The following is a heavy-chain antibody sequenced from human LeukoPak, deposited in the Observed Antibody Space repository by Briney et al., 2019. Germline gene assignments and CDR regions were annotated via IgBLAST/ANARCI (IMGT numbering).Heavy chain of an antibody. CDR3: ASLFGYYYMDV. J-gene: IGHJ6*03. V-gene: IGHV4-34*01. D-gene: IGHD3-16*01. CDR1: GGSISSYY. CDR2: INHSGST. Sequence: SETLSLTCTVSGGSISSYYWSWIRQPPGKGLEWIGEINHSGSTNYNPSLKRRVTISVDTSKNQFSLKLSSVTAADTAVYYCASLFGYYYMDVWGKGTTVTVSS.